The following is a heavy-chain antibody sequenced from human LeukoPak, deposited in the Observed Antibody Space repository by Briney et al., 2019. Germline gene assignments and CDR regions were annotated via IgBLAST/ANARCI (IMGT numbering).Heavy chain of an antibody. Sequence: PGGSLRLSCAASGFTFDDYGMSWVRQAPGKGLEWVSGINWNGGSTGYADSVKGRFTISRDNAKNSLYLQMNSLRAEDTALYYCARVGGYYDILTGYSPHWFDPWGQGTLVTVSS. D-gene: IGHD3-9*01. V-gene: IGHV3-20*04. CDR3: ARVGGYYDILTGYSPHWFDP. CDR1: GFTFDDYG. CDR2: INWNGGST. J-gene: IGHJ5*02.